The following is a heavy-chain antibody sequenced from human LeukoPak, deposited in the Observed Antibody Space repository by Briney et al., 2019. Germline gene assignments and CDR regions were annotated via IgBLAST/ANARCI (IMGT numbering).Heavy chain of an antibody. CDR1: GFTFSSYP. V-gene: IGHV3-30*04. CDR3: ARDPVTGVPDYLDH. D-gene: IGHD2-21*02. J-gene: IGHJ4*02. CDR2: IAFDGSIQ. Sequence: GGSLRLSCAASGFTFSSYPMHLVRQAPGRGLEWVAVIAFDGSIQVYADSVKGRFTISRESSKSMLYLQMDSLKPEDTAVYYCARDPVTGVPDYLDHWGQGILVTVS.